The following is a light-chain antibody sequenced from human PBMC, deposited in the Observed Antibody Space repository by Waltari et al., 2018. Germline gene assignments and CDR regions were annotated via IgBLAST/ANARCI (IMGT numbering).Light chain of an antibody. V-gene: IGKV3-15*01. CDR2: GAS. CDR1: QTLNHS. CDR3: QQSHALPPWT. Sequence: ELVVMQSPATLSVSPGDRAIPTCRTRQTLNHSLAWFPKKPGQSPRLHISGASARASGVPARFSGSGSGTEFTLTITSLQSEDFAVYYCQQSHALPPWTFGQGTRV. J-gene: IGKJ1*01.